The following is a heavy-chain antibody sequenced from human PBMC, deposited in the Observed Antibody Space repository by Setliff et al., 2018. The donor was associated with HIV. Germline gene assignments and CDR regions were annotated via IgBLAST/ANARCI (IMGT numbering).Heavy chain of an antibody. Sequence: SETLSLTCAFYGASSTDYYWNWIRQPPGKGLEWIGEIHHTGHINYNPSFKSRVTMSLDMSTNQFSLKMASMTAAGSAVYYCARFDVTPMTTRDYWGQGTQVTVSS. CDR3: ARFDVTPMTTRDY. CDR1: GASSTDYY. V-gene: IGHV4-34*01. CDR2: IHHTGHI. D-gene: IGHD4-17*01. J-gene: IGHJ4*02.